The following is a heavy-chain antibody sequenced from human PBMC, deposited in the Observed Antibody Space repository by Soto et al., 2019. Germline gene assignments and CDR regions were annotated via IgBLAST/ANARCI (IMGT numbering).Heavy chain of an antibody. D-gene: IGHD1-26*01. J-gene: IGHJ4*02. CDR1: GFTFSSYA. V-gene: IGHV3-30-3*01. CDR2: ISYDGSNK. Sequence: QVQLVESGGGVVQPGRSLRLSCAASGFTFSSYAMHWVRQAPGKGLEWVAVISYDGSNKYYADSVKGRFTISRDNSKNTLYLQMNSLRAEDTAVYYCARRFRCELLGALDYWGQGTLVTVSS. CDR3: ARRFRCELLGALDY.